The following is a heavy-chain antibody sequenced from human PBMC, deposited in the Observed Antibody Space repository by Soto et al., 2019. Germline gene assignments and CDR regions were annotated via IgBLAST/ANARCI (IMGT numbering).Heavy chain of an antibody. D-gene: IGHD4-17*01. CDR1: GFSFTSFA. J-gene: IGHJ6*03. V-gene: IGHV1-58*01. Sequence: QMQLMQSGPEVKKPGTSVKVSCKASGFSFTSFAVQWVRQARGQRLEWIGWIVVGSGNTRYAQKFQERGTISADRSSSTAYLELSSLRSEDTAVYYCAAWDKGYGGFSYYYYMDVWGKGTTVTVSS. CDR2: IVVGSGNT. CDR3: AAWDKGYGGFSYYYYMDV.